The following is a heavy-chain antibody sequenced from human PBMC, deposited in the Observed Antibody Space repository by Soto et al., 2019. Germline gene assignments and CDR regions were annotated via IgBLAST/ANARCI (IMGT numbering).Heavy chain of an antibody. Sequence: PGGSLRLSCAASGFTFSSYAMHWVRQAPGKGLEYVSAISSNGGSTYYANSVKGRFTISRDNSKNTLYLQMGSLRAEDMAVYYCARVPTPSSYSYGEYYYYYGMDVWGQGTTVTVS. CDR1: GFTFSSYA. J-gene: IGHJ6*02. CDR3: ARVPTPSSYSYGEYYYYYGMDV. V-gene: IGHV3-64*01. D-gene: IGHD5-18*01. CDR2: ISSNGGST.